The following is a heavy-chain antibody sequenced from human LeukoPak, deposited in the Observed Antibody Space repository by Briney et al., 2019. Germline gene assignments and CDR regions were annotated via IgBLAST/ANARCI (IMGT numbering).Heavy chain of an antibody. CDR1: GFTFSSYA. J-gene: IGHJ4*02. CDR3: AKVTKVVVAATPIDY. V-gene: IGHV3-23*01. CDR2: ISGSGGST. D-gene: IGHD2-15*01. Sequence: SCAASGFTFSSYAMSWVRQAPGKGLEWVSAISGSGGSTYYADSVKGRFTISRDNSKNTLYLQMNSLRAEDTAVYYCAKVTKVVVAATPIDYWGQGTLVTVSS.